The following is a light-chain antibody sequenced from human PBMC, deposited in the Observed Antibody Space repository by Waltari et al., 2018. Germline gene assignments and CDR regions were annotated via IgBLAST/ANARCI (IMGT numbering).Light chain of an antibody. Sequence: QSALTQPASVSGSPGQSIPISYTGTSSEVGNSNLVSWYQQHTGKAPKLMINEVNKRPSGVSNRFSGSKSGNTASLTISGLQAEDEADYYCYSYAGSYTWVFGGGTKLTVL. CDR3: YSYAGSYTWV. V-gene: IGLV2-23*02. CDR1: SSEVGNSNL. CDR2: EVN. J-gene: IGLJ3*02.